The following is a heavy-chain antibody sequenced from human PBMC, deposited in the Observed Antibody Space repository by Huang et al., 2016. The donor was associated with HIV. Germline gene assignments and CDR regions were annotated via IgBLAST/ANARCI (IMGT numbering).Heavy chain of an antibody. CDR3: LKDQVGP. Sequence: QVQLVESGGGVVQPGGSLRLSCATSGFPFSDYGLHWVRQTPGKGVEWVAFMAYDGTTKVYADSVEGRFTVSRDNSKSTLYLQMNSLRLEDTSIYYCLKDQVGPWGQGTLVIVSS. CDR2: MAYDGTTK. V-gene: IGHV3-30*02. CDR1: GFPFSDYG. J-gene: IGHJ5*02. D-gene: IGHD3-10*01.